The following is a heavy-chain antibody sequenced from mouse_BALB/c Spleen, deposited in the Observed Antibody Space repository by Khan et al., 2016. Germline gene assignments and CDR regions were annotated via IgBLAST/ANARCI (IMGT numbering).Heavy chain of an antibody. J-gene: IGHJ2*01. Sequence: EVELVESGGGLVQPGGSLKLSCATSGFTFSDYYMYWVRQTPEKRLEWVAYISNGGGSTYYPDTVKGRFTISRDNAKNTLYLQMSRLKSEDTAMYYCARHDDCCGYWGQGTTLTVSS. CDR1: GFTFSDYY. D-gene: IGHD2-4*01. CDR2: ISNGGGST. CDR3: ARHDDCCGY. V-gene: IGHV5-12*02.